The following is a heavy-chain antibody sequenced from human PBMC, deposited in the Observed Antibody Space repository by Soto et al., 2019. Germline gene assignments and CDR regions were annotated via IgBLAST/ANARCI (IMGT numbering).Heavy chain of an antibody. D-gene: IGHD6-19*01. CDR3: ARTYSSGWYGIDY. J-gene: IGHJ4*02. CDR1: GGSISSGGYY. CDR2: IYYSGST. Sequence: QVQLQESGPGLVKPSQTLSLTCTVSGGSISSGGYYWSWIRPHPGKGLEWIGYIYYSGSTHYNPSLKSRVTISVDTSKNQFSLRLSSVTAADTAVYYCARTYSSGWYGIDYWGQGTLVTVSS. V-gene: IGHV4-31*02.